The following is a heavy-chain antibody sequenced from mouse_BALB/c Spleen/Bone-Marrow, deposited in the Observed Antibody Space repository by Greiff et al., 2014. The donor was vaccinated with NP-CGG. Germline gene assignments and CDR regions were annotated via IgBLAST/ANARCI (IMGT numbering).Heavy chain of an antibody. CDR2: IDPANGNT. CDR3: ASYYYGSSSVAY. Sequence: EVQLQPSGAELVKPGASVKLSCTASGFNIKDTYMHWVKQRPEQGLEWIGRIDPANGNTKYDPKFQGKATITADTSSNTAYLQRSSLTSEDTAVYYGASYYYGSSSVAYWGQGTLVTVSA. V-gene: IGHV14-3*02. D-gene: IGHD1-1*01. J-gene: IGHJ3*01. CDR1: GFNIKDTY.